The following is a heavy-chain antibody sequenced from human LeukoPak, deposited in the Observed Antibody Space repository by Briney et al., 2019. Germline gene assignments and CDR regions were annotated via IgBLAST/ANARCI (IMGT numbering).Heavy chain of an antibody. V-gene: IGHV4-59*01. J-gene: IGHJ4*02. Sequence: SETLSLTCTGPGGSISSYYWSWIRQPPGKGLEWIGYIYYSGNTNYNPSLKSRVTISVDTSKNQFSLQLNSVTAADTAVYYCARYAYGSGPFDYWGQGTLITVSS. D-gene: IGHD6-19*01. CDR3: ARYAYGSGPFDY. CDR1: GGSISSYY. CDR2: IYYSGNT.